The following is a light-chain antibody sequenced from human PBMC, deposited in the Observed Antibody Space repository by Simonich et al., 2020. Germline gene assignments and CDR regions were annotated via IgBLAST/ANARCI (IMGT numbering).Light chain of an antibody. CDR2: CAS. CDR1: QTVLYSSNNKNY. J-gene: IGKJ1*01. V-gene: IGKV4-1*01. CDR3: QQYYSNPWT. Sequence: DIVLTQSPDSLAVSLCERATINYKSSQTVLYSSNNKNYLALYQQKPGQPPKLLISCASTRESGVPDRFSGSGSGTDFTLTISSLQAEDVAVYYCQQYYSNPWTFGQGTKVEIK.